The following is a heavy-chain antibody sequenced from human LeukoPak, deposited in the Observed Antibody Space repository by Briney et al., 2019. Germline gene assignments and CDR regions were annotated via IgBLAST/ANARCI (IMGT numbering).Heavy chain of an antibody. V-gene: IGHV1-3*03. CDR2: INAGSGNT. J-gene: IGHJ4*02. CDR1: GYSFTEYV. Sequence: ASVKVSCKASGYSFTEYVMHWVRQAPGQRLEWMGWINAGSGNTKYSQDFQGRVTITRDTSASTAYMELSSLRSEDMAVYYCARDYYETSGPFDSWGQGTLVIVSS. CDR3: ARDYYETSGPFDS. D-gene: IGHD3-22*01.